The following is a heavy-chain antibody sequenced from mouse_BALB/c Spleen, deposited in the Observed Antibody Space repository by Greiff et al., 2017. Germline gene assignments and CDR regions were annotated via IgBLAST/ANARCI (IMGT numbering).Heavy chain of an antibody. J-gene: IGHJ2*01. D-gene: IGHD2-14*01. Sequence: EVQGVESGGGLVKLGGSLKLSCAASGFTFSSYYMSWVRQTPEKRLELVAAINSNGGSTYYPDTVKGRFTISRDNAKNTLYLQMSSLKSEDTALNYCARLNYRYDYFDYWGQGTTLTVSS. CDR2: INSNGGST. CDR1: GFTFSSYY. CDR3: ARLNYRYDYFDY. V-gene: IGHV5-6-2*01.